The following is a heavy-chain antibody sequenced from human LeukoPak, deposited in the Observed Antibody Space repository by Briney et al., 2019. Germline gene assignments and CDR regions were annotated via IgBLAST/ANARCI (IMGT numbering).Heavy chain of an antibody. J-gene: IGHJ6*03. CDR3: ARDSGVYYDFWSGKPYYMDV. V-gene: IGHV3-30-3*01. CDR1: GFTFSSYA. Sequence: GGSLRLSCAASGFTFSSYAMHWVRQAPGKGLEWVAVISYDGSNKYYADSVKGRFTISRDNSKNTLYLQMNSLRAEDTAVYYCARDSGVYYDFWSGKPYYMDVWGKGTTVTVSS. D-gene: IGHD3-3*01. CDR2: ISYDGSNK.